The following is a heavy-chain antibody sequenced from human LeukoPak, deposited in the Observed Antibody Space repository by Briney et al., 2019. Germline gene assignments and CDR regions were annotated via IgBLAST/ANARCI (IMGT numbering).Heavy chain of an antibody. J-gene: IGHJ6*02. CDR1: EFDFDSYT. CDR3: ARDGDGLEV. D-gene: IGHD3-16*01. Sequence: GGSLRLSCLASEFDFDSYTINWVRQAPGKGLEWVSSISSSSNYIYYADSVKGRFTISRDNSKNSLYLYMNSLRTEDTAVYYCARDGDGLEVGGQGTTVTVSS. V-gene: IGHV3-21*06. CDR2: ISSSSNYI.